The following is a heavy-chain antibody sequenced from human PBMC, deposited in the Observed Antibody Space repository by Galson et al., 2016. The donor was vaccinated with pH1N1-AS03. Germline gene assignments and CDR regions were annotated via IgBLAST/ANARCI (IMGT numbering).Heavy chain of an antibody. CDR2: ISSSSRIM. D-gene: IGHD3-16*01. CDR3: AREVDPYPGETPGWGY. J-gene: IGHJ4*02. Sequence: LRLSCAASGFTFTSYSMNWVRQAPGKGLEWVSYISSSSRIMFYADTAKGRFTVSRDNAKNSLYLQMNSLRAEDTAVYYCAREVDPYPGETPGWGYWGPGTLVTVSS. V-gene: IGHV3-48*04. CDR1: GFTFTSYS.